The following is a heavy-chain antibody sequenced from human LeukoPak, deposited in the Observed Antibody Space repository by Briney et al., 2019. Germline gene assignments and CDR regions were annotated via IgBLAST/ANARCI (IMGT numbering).Heavy chain of an antibody. V-gene: IGHV3-23*01. D-gene: IGHD3-22*01. CDR2: IGGSGGST. CDR1: GFTFSSYA. CDR3: AKDDYYDNEDAFDI. Sequence: PGGSLRLSCAASGFTFSSYAMSWVRQAPGKGLEWVAAIGGSGGSTYYADSVKGRFTISRDNSKITLYLQMNSLRAEDTAVYYCAKDDYYDNEDAFDIWGQGTMVTVSS. J-gene: IGHJ3*02.